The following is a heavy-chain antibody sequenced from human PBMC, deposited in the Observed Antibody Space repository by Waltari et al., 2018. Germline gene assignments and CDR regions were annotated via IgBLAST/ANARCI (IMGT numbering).Heavy chain of an antibody. CDR2: ISSSSSYI. D-gene: IGHD6-13*01. V-gene: IGHV3-21*01. Sequence: EVQLVESGGGLVKPGGSMRLSCAASGFTFSSYSMNGVRQAPGKGLEWVSSISSSSSYIYYADSVKGRFTISRDNAKNSLYLQMNSLRAEDTTVYYCASPLKGYSSSWYYYWGQGTLVTVSS. CDR3: ASPLKGYSSSWYYY. CDR1: GFTFSSYS. J-gene: IGHJ4*02.